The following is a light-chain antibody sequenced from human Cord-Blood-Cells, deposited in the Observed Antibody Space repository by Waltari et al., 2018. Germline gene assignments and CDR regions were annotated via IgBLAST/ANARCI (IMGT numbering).Light chain of an antibody. Sequence: QSALTPPASVSGSPGPSLTLSCTGTSSDVGGYNYVSWYQQHPGKAPKLMIYDVSNRPSGVSNRCSGSKSGNTASLTISGLQAEDEADYYCSSYTSSSTWVFGGGTKLTVL. CDR1: SSDVGGYNY. CDR3: SSYTSSSTWV. J-gene: IGLJ3*02. V-gene: IGLV2-14*01. CDR2: DVS.